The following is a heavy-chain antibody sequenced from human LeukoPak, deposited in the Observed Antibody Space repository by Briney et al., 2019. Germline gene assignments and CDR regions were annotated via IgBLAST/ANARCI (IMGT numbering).Heavy chain of an antibody. J-gene: IGHJ4*02. CDR1: GYTFTDYY. Sequence: ASVKVSCKASGYTFTDYYMHWVRQAPGQGLEWMGWINPKSGDTRCAQKFQGRVTMTRDTSITTAYMDLSSLRSDDTAVYFCAREWDYYAFWGQGTLVTVSS. V-gene: IGHV1-2*02. CDR2: INPKSGDT. CDR3: AREWDYYAF.